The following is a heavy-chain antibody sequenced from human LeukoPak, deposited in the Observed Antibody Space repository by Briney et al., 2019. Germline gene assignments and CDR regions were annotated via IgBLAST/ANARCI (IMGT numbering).Heavy chain of an antibody. D-gene: IGHD3-3*01. V-gene: IGHV4-34*01. CDR2: INHSGST. CDR3: AGLYYDARGTFDP. J-gene: IGHJ5*02. CDR1: GGSFSGYY. Sequence: SETLSLTCAVYGGSFSGYYRSWIRQPPGKGLEWIGEINHSGSTNYNPSLKSRVTISVDTSKNQFSLKLSSVTAADTAVYYCAGLYYDARGTFDPWGQGTLVTVSS.